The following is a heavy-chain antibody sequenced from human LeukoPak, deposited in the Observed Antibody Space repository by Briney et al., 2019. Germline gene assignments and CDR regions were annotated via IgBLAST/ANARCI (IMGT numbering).Heavy chain of an antibody. Sequence: PSETLSLTCTVSGGSISSSSYYWGWIRQPPGKGLEWIGSIYYSGSTYYNPSLKSRVTISVDTSKNQFSLKLSSVTAADTAVYYCARMYSSSSSFDYWGQGTLVTVSS. J-gene: IGHJ4*02. CDR3: ARMYSSSSSFDY. CDR2: IYYSGST. V-gene: IGHV4-39*07. CDR1: GGSISSSSYY. D-gene: IGHD6-6*01.